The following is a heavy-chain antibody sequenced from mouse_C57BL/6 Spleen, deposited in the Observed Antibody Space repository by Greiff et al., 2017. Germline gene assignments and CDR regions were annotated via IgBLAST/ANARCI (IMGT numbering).Heavy chain of an antibody. CDR1: GYTFTSYW. D-gene: IGHD3-2*02. Sequence: VQLQQPGAELVRPGSSVKLSCKASGYTFTSYWMHWVKQRPIQGLEWIGNIDPSDSETHYNQKFKDKATLTVDKSSSTAYMQLSSLTSEDSAVYYWARGDSSGYTWFAYWGQGTLVTVSA. J-gene: IGHJ3*01. CDR3: ARGDSSGYTWFAY. CDR2: IDPSDSET. V-gene: IGHV1-52*01.